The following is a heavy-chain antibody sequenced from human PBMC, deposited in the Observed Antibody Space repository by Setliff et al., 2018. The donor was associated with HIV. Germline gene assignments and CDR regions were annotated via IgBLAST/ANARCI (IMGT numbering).Heavy chain of an antibody. J-gene: IGHJ6*02. CDR3: AGRLRSRFLLQGNSGPFEI. CDR1: EQIFTSYT. V-gene: IGHV1-8*01. Sequence: ASVKVSCKASEQIFTSYTINWVRQAAGQRPEWLGWITLKSGDTGYVGKFQGRLSMSRDTSTSTAYMELNSLTSDDTAVYFCAGRLRSRFLLQGNSGPFEIWGQGTTGTVSS. D-gene: IGHD1-1*01. CDR2: ITLKSGDT.